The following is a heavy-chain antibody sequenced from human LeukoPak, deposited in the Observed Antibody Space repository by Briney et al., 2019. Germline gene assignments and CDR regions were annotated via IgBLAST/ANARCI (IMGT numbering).Heavy chain of an antibody. CDR1: GFTFGDYA. CDR2: IYSGGST. D-gene: IGHD3-22*01. Sequence: TGGSLRLSCTASGFTFGDYAMSWVRQAPGKGLEWVSVIYSGGSTYYADSVKGRFTISRDNSKNTLYLQMNSLRAEDTAVYYCARVLHYYDSSGYYSGYFDYWGQGTPVTVSS. V-gene: IGHV3-66*02. J-gene: IGHJ4*02. CDR3: ARVLHYYDSSGYYSGYFDY.